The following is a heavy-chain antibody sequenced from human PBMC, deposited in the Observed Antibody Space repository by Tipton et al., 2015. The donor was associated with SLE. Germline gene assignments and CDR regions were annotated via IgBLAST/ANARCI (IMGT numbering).Heavy chain of an antibody. J-gene: IGHJ3*02. D-gene: IGHD4-23*01. V-gene: IGHV4-39*07. CDR3: ARNFYGGNSAFDI. CDR1: GGSISSSSSY. Sequence: TLSLTCTVSGGSISSSSSYWGWLRQPPGKGLEWIGSIYHSGSTYYNPSLKSRVTISVDTSKTQFSLKLSSVTAADTAVYYCARNFYGGNSAFDIWGQGTMVTVSS. CDR2: IYHSGST.